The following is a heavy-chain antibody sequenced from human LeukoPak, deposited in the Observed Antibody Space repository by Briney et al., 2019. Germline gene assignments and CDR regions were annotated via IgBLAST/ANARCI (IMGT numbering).Heavy chain of an antibody. CDR1: GFTVSSNY. V-gene: IGHV3-53*01. CDR3: ARGFCSGGSCYDFDY. J-gene: IGHJ4*02. D-gene: IGHD2-15*01. CDR2: IYAGGST. Sequence: PGGSLRLSCAASGFTVSSNYMGWVRQAPGKGLEWVSVIYAGGSTYYADSVKGRFTISRDNSKNTLYLQMSSLRAEDTAVYYCARGFCSGGSCYDFDYWGQGTLVTVSS.